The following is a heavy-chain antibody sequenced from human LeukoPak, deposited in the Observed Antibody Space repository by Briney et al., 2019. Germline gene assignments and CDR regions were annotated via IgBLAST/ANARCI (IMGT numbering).Heavy chain of an antibody. Sequence: PGVSLRLSCAGSGFTFSSYAMSWVRQAPGKGLEWVSVISVSGGSTYYAGSVKGRFTISRDNSKNTLYLQMNSLRGEDTAVYYCAKPQWSTDDAFDFWGQGTMVTVSS. V-gene: IGHV3-23*01. J-gene: IGHJ3*01. CDR3: AKPQWSTDDAFDF. CDR2: ISVSGGST. CDR1: GFTFSSYA. D-gene: IGHD2-8*01.